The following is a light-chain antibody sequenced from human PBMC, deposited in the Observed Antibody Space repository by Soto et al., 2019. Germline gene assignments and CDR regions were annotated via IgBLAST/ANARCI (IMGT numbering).Light chain of an antibody. CDR3: LQHNNYPPT. CDR1: QSISSY. CDR2: AAS. J-gene: IGKJ1*01. Sequence: DIQMTQSPSSLSAAVGDRVTITCRASQSISSYLNWYQQKPEKAPKLLIYAASSLQSGVPSRFSGSGSGTDFTLTISSLQPEDFATYFCLQHNNYPPTFGQGTKVDIK. V-gene: IGKV1-17*01.